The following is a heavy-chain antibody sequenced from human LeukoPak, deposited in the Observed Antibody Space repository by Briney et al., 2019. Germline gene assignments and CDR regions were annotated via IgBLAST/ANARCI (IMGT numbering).Heavy chain of an antibody. J-gene: IGHJ6*02. CDR2: ISWNSGSI. CDR1: GFTFDDYA. D-gene: IGHD4-17*01. Sequence: GGSLRLSCAASGFTFDDYAMHWVRQAPGKGLEWVSGISWNSGSIGYADSVKGRFTISRDNAKNSLYLQMNGLRAEDTALYYCAKDMRGDYPYYYYYGMDVWGQGTTVTVSS. CDR3: AKDMRGDYPYYYYYGMDV. V-gene: IGHV3-9*01.